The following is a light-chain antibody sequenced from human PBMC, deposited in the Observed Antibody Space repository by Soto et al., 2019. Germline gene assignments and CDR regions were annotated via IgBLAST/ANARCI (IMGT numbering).Light chain of an antibody. V-gene: IGKV3-20*01. CDR2: TAS. CDR3: HKYGSSPHT. Sequence: DIVLTKSPGTRSFSPGERAYLYCMSSQSISSNYLAWFQQKPGQAPRLLISTASSRATGIPDRLSGSGSGTDFTLTISRLEPEDFAVYYCHKYGSSPHTCGKGQRRAIK. CDR1: QSISSNY. J-gene: IGKJ5*01.